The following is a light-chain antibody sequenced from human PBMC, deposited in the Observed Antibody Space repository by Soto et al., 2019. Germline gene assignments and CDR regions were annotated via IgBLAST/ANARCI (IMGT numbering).Light chain of an antibody. CDR1: QSVSNNY. CDR3: QQYGSSGT. V-gene: IGKV3-20*01. CDR2: GAS. Sequence: IMLTQSPGTLSLSQGERVTLSCRASQSVSNNYLAWYQQKPGQAPRLLIYGASNRATGIPDRFSGSGSGTDFTLTISRLETEDFAVYYCQQYGSSGTFGQGTKVDI. J-gene: IGKJ1*01.